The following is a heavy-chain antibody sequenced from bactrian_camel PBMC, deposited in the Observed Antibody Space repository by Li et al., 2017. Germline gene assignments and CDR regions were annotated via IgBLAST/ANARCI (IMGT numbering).Heavy chain of an antibody. CDR1: EWTYSRTY. CDR2: IGSIGSHSET. J-gene: IGHJ4*01. D-gene: IGHD3*01. V-gene: IGHV3S68*01. CDR3: AATSNWKLSGCRLRSDYNV. Sequence: HVQLVESGGGAVQAGGSLRLSCTASEWTYSRTYLGWFRQGPGKEREWVAFIGSIGSHSETTYADSVKGRFTISKDGRDFLNLEMNSLKPEDTGIYYCAATSNWKLSGCRLRSDYNVWGQGTQVTVS.